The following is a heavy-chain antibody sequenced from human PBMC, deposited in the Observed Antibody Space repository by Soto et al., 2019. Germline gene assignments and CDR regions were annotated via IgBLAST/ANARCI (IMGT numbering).Heavy chain of an antibody. CDR2: IKSKTDGGTT. CDR3: IKWIQENDAFDI. Sequence: EVQLVESGGGLVKPGGSLRLSCAASGFTFSNAWMNWVRQAPGKGLEWVGRIKSKTDGGTTDYAAPVKGRFTISRDDSKNTMYLQMNSLKTEDTAVYYCIKWIQENDAFDIWGQGTMVTVSS. D-gene: IGHD5-18*01. V-gene: IGHV3-15*07. J-gene: IGHJ3*02. CDR1: GFTFSNAW.